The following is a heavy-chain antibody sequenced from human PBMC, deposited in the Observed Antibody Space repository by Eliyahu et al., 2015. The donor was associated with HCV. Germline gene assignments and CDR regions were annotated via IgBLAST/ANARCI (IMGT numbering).Heavy chain of an antibody. CDR2: VHYSGST. CDR3: ASGGGGIAVAGTGGWFDP. V-gene: IGHV4-59*01. Sequence: QVQLQESGPGLVKPSETLSLTCTVSGGSITTYYWSWIRQPPGKGLEWIGYVHYSGSTNYNPTLKSRVTISIDTSKNLFSLILTSVTAADTAIYYCASGGGGIAVAGTGGWFDPWGQGTLVTVSS. D-gene: IGHD6-19*01. J-gene: IGHJ5*02. CDR1: GGSITTYY.